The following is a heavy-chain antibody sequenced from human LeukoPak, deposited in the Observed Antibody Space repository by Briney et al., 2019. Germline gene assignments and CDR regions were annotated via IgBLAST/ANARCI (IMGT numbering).Heavy chain of an antibody. Sequence: GASVKVSCKASGYTFTSYDINWVRQATGQGLEWMGWMNPNSGNTGYAQKFQGRVTMTRNTSISTAYMELSSLRSEDTAVYYCATDRGYQNYYYGMDVWGQGTTVTVSS. CDR1: GYTFTSYD. CDR2: MNPNSGNT. V-gene: IGHV1-8*01. J-gene: IGHJ6*02. CDR3: ATDRGYQNYYYGMDV. D-gene: IGHD6-13*01.